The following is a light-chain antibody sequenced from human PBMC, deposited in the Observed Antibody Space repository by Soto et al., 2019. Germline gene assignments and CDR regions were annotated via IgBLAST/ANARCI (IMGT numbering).Light chain of an antibody. CDR1: SSDVGCYNY. V-gene: IGLV2-14*01. J-gene: IGLJ2*01. CDR2: EVS. Sequence: QSALTQPASVSGSPGQSITISCTGTSSDVGCYNYVSWYQQHPGKAPKLMIYEVSNRPSGVSNRFSGSKSGNTASLTISGLQAEDEADYYCSSYTSSSPVVFGGGTQLTVL. CDR3: SSYTSSSPVV.